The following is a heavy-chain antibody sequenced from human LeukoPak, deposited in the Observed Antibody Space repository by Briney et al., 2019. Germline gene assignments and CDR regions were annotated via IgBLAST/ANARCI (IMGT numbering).Heavy chain of an antibody. CDR1: GGSFSGYH. Sequence: PSETLSLTCAVYGGSFSGYHWSWIRQPPGKGLEWIGEINHSGSTNYNPSLKSRVTISVDTSKNQFSLKLSSVTAADTAVYYCAIYSYYFDYWGQGTLVTVSS. D-gene: IGHD5-18*01. J-gene: IGHJ4*02. CDR2: INHSGST. V-gene: IGHV4-34*01. CDR3: AIYSYYFDY.